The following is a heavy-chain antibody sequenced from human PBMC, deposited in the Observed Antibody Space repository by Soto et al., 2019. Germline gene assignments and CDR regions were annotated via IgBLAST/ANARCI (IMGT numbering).Heavy chain of an antibody. Sequence: PGGSLRLSCAASGFSFRSYYLNWVRQAPGRGLEWVSSISPGSSFLSYADSVKGRFTISRDNAKSSVHLQMNSLRAEDTAVYFCARVGTDYGSGSPYYSDYWGQGTLVTVSS. V-gene: IGHV3-21*06. CDR1: GFSFRSYY. D-gene: IGHD3-10*01. J-gene: IGHJ4*02. CDR2: ISPGSSFL. CDR3: ARVGTDYGSGSPYYSDY.